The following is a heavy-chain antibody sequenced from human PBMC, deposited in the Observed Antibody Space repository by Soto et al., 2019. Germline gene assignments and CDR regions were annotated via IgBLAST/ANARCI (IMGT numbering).Heavy chain of an antibody. Sequence: QVQLVESGGGVVQPGRSLRLSCAASGFTFSDYGMHWVRQAPGKGLEGVAVVWYDGSEKYYAVSVKGRFTIYRDNSKNTLYLQMNSLRAEDTAVYYCARQSLGNIRLRGFDYWGQGALVTVSS. J-gene: IGHJ4*02. V-gene: IGHV3-33*01. CDR1: GFTFSDYG. D-gene: IGHD1-1*01. CDR2: VWYDGSEK. CDR3: ARQSLGNIRLRGFDY.